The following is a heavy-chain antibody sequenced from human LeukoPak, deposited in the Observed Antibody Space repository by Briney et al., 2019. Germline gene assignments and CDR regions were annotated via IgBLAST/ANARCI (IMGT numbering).Heavy chain of an antibody. CDR2: IHYTGST. CDR3: ARSRGWLQSHPLGY. J-gene: IGHJ4*02. D-gene: IGHD5-24*01. Sequence: SETLSLTCTVSGGSINSYYWSWIRQPPGKGLECIGYIHYTGSTNYNPSLKSRVTISVDTSKSQFSLKLSSVTAADTAVYYCARSRGWLQSHPLGYWGQGTLVTVSS. V-gene: IGHV4-59*12. CDR1: GGSINSYY.